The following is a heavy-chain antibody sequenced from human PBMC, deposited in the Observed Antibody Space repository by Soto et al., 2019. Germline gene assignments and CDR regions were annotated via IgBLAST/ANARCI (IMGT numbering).Heavy chain of an antibody. V-gene: IGHV4-30-2*01. CDR2: IYHSGST. CDR3: ARSGGYGNFYY. J-gene: IGHJ4*02. D-gene: IGHD5-12*01. CDR1: GGSISSGGYS. Sequence: QLQLQESGSGLVKPSQTLSLTCAVSGGSISSGGYSWSWIRQPPGKGLEWIGYIYHSGSTYYNPSLRSRVTISVDRSKHQFSLKLSSVTAADTAVYYCARSGGYGNFYYWGQGTLVTVSS.